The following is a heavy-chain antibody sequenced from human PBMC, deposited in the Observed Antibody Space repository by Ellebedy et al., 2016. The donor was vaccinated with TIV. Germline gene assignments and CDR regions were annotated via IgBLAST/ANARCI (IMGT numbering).Heavy chain of an antibody. V-gene: IGHV3-23*01. D-gene: IGHD4-17*01. CDR1: GFTFSSYA. CDR2: ISGSGGNT. CDR3: AKGIKPSRTVTLDY. J-gene: IGHJ4*02. Sequence: GESLKISCAASGFTFSSYAMSWVRQAPGKGLEWVSAISGSGGNTYFADPVKGRFTISRDNSKNTLYLQMNSLRAEDTAVYFCAKGIKPSRTVTLDYWGQGSLVTVSA.